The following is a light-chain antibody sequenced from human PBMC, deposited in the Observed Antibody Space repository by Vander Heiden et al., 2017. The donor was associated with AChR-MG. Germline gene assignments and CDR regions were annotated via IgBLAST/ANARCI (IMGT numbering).Light chain of an antibody. J-gene: IGKJ1*01. CDR1: QSISSW. Sequence: DIQMTQSPSTLSASVGDRVTITCRASQSISSWLAWYQQKPGKAPKLLIYKASSLESGVPSRFSGSGSGTEFTLTISSLQPDDFATYYCQQENSYPRTFGQRTKVEIK. V-gene: IGKV1-5*03. CDR3: QQENSYPRT. CDR2: KAS.